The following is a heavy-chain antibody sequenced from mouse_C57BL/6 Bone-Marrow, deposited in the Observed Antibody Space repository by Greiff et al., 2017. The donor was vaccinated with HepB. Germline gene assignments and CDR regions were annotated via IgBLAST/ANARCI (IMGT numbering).Heavy chain of an antibody. CDR2: IDPSDSYT. Sequence: QVQLQQPGAELVKPGASVKLSCKASGYTFTSYWMQWVKQRPGQGLEWIGEIDPSDSYTNYNQKFKGKATLTVDTSSSTAYMQLSSLTSEDSAVYYCARMGDYYGSSYDWYFDVWGTGTTVTVSS. J-gene: IGHJ1*03. V-gene: IGHV1-50*01. D-gene: IGHD1-1*01. CDR1: GYTFTSYW. CDR3: ARMGDYYGSSYDWYFDV.